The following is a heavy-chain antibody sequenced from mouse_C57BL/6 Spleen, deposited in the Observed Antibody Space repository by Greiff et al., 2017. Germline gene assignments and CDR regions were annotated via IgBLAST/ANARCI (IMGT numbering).Heavy chain of an antibody. Sequence: VQLQESGAELVKPGASVKISCKASGYAFSSYWMNWVKQRPGKGLEWIGQIYPGDGETNYNGKFKGKATLTADKSSSTAYMQLSSLTSEDSAVYFCARSNYYGSSSDYWGQGTTLTVSS. D-gene: IGHD1-1*01. CDR1: GYAFSSYW. CDR3: ARSNYYGSSSDY. V-gene: IGHV1-80*01. J-gene: IGHJ2*01. CDR2: IYPGDGET.